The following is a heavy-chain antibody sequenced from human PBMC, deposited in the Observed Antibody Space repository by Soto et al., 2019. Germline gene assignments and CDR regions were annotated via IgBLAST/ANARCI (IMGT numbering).Heavy chain of an antibody. Sequence: GGSLRLSCAASGFTFSSYAMSWVRQAPGKGLEWVSAISGSGGSTYYADSVKGRFTISRDNSKNTLYLQMNSLRAEDTAVYYCAKDFWNYDFWSGYPDGLDYWGQGTLVTVSS. J-gene: IGHJ4*02. CDR1: GFTFSSYA. D-gene: IGHD3-3*01. CDR3: AKDFWNYDFWSGYPDGLDY. CDR2: ISGSGGST. V-gene: IGHV3-23*01.